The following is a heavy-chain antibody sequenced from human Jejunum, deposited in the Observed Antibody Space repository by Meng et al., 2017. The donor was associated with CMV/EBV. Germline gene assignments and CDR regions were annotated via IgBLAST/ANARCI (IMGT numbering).Heavy chain of an antibody. CDR3: ATNGSGSYFAD. J-gene: IGHJ4*02. V-gene: IGHV1-18*01. CDR2: ISPYNSHA. D-gene: IGHD3-10*01. CDR1: SYTFSAYG. Sequence: SCRAPSYTFSAYGISWVRQAPGQGLEWMRWISPYNSHAEYAQNFQDRVTLTRDTSTSTTYMELRSLMADDTAVYYCATNGSGSYFADWGQGTLVTVSS.